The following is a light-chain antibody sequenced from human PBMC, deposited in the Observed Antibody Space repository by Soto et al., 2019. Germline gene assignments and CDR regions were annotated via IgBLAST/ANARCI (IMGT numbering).Light chain of an antibody. J-gene: IGKJ1*01. CDR2: AAS. CDR3: KQLNSYPLE. V-gene: IGKV1-9*01. CDR1: QSISSY. Sequence: DIQMTQSPSSLSASVGDRVTITCRASQSISSYLNWYQQKPGKAPKLLMYAASTLQSGVPSRFSGSGSGTEFTLTISSLQPEDFATYYCKQLNSYPLEFGQGTKVDI.